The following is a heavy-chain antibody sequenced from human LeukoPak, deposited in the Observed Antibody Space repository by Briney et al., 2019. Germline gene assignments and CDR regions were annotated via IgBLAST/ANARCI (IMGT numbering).Heavy chain of an antibody. V-gene: IGHV4-59*01. CDR2: IHYTGGT. Sequence: SETLSLTCTLSGVSINTYYWSWIRQAPGKGLEWIGYIHYTGGTNYNPSLKSRVTMALDTSKTLLTLKLTSVTAADTAVCYCARGTVTINYFDFWGQGTLVSVSS. CDR1: GVSINTYY. CDR3: ARGTVTINYFDF. D-gene: IGHD4-17*01. J-gene: IGHJ4*02.